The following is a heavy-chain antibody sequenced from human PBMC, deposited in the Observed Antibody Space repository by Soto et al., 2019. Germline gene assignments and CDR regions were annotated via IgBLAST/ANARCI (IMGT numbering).Heavy chain of an antibody. V-gene: IGHV1-69*12. Sequence: QVQLVQSGAEVKKPGSSVKVSCKASGGTFSSYAISWVRQAPEQGLEWMGGIIPIFGTANYAQKFQGRVTISADESTGTAYMELSSLRSEDTAVYYCASALVPAADGELWYGEHFGYWGQGTVVTVSS. D-gene: IGHD2-2*01. CDR3: ASALVPAADGELWYGEHFGY. J-gene: IGHJ4*02. CDR2: IIPIFGTA. CDR1: GGTFSSYA.